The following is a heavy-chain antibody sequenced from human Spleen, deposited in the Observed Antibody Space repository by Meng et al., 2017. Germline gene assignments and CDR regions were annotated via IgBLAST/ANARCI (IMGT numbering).Heavy chain of an antibody. V-gene: IGHV4-34*01. CDR2: INHSGST. CDR1: GGSFSGYY. D-gene: IGHD6-13*01. J-gene: IGHJ4*02. CDR3: ARGSSSFPGGY. Sequence: GSLRLSCAVYGGSFSGYYWSWIRQPPGKGLEWIGEINHSGSTNYNPSLKSRVTISVDTSKNQFSLKLSSVTAADTAVYYCARGSSSFPGGYWGQGTLVTVSS.